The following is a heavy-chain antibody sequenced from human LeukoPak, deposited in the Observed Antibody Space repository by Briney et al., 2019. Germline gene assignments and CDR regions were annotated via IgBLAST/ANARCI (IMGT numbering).Heavy chain of an antibody. D-gene: IGHD2-2*01. CDR3: ARRQPYCSSTSCYFGIWFDP. Sequence: SETLSLTCAVYGGSFSGYYWSWIRQPPGKGLEWIGEINHSGSTNYNPSLKSRVTISVDMSKNQFSLKLSSVTAADTAVYYCARRQPYCSSTSCYFGIWFDPWGQGTLVTVSS. J-gene: IGHJ5*02. CDR2: INHSGST. CDR1: GGSFSGYY. V-gene: IGHV4-34*01.